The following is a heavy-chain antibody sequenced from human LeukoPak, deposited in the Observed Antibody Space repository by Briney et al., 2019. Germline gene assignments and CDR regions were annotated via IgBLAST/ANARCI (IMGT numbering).Heavy chain of an antibody. D-gene: IGHD6-19*01. V-gene: IGHV1-2*02. Sequence: ASVKVSCKASGYTLTGYYMHWVRQAPGQGLEWMGWINPNSGGTNYAQKFQGRVTMTRDTSISTAYMELSRLRSDDTAVYYCASPSSGWGLFDYWGQGTLVTVSS. CDR3: ASPSSGWGLFDY. CDR2: INPNSGGT. J-gene: IGHJ4*02. CDR1: GYTLTGYY.